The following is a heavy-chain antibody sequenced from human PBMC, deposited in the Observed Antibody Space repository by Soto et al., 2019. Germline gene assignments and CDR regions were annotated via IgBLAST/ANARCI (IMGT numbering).Heavy chain of an antibody. J-gene: IGHJ3*02. V-gene: IGHV4-39*07. CDR2: IYYSGST. D-gene: IGHD3-22*01. CDR1: GGSISSSSYY. CDR3: ARDPGAYYYDSSGRTFGYRGAFDI. Sequence: QLQLQESGPGLVKPSETLSLTCTVSGGSISSSSYYWGWIRQPPGKGLEWIGSIYYSGSTNYNPSLKSRVTISVDTSKNQLSLKLSSVTAADTAVYYCARDPGAYYYDSSGRTFGYRGAFDIWGQGTMVTVSS.